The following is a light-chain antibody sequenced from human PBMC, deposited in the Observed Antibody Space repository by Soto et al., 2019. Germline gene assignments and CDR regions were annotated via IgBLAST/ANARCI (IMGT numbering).Light chain of an antibody. J-gene: IGKJ1*01. Sequence: DIQMTQSPSSLSASVGDRFTITWRASQSISSYLNWYQQKPGKAPNLLIYAASSLQSGVPSRFSGSGSGTDFTLIISSLQPEDFATYYCQQSYSTPRTFGQGTKVDIK. CDR2: AAS. CDR1: QSISSY. CDR3: QQSYSTPRT. V-gene: IGKV1-39*01.